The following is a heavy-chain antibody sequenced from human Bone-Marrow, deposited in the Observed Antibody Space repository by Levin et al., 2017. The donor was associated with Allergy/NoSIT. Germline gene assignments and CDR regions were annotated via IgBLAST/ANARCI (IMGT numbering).Heavy chain of an antibody. CDR3: ARMRPDMGDAMDV. V-gene: IGHV2-70*01. Sequence: ESGPTLVKPTQTLTLTCTFSGFSLTTGQMSVSWIRQPPGKALEWLALIDWDDDKYYKTSLRARLTVSKDTTKNQVVLTMTNMDPVDTATYYCARMRPDMGDAMDVWGQGTTVTVSS. CDR2: IDWDDDK. D-gene: IGHD3-16*01. J-gene: IGHJ6*02. CDR1: GFSLTTGQMS.